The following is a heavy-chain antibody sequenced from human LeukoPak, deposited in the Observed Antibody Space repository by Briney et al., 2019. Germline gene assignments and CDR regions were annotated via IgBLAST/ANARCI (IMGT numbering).Heavy chain of an antibody. D-gene: IGHD2-8*02. CDR1: GFTFSNHA. CDR3: AKDVWWSVS. CDR2: ISADAVDT. J-gene: IGHJ5*02. V-gene: IGHV3-23*01. Sequence: GGSLRLSCVASGFTFSNHAMTWVRQAPGKGLEWVSAISADAVDTFYAPSVKGRFTISRDNSKNTMYLQIDSLRAEDTAIYYCAKDVWWSVSWGQGTLVTVSS.